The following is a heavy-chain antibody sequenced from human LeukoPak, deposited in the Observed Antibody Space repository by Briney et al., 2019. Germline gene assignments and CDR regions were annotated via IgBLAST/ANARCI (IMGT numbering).Heavy chain of an antibody. CDR1: GGSFSGYY. Sequence: PSETLSLTCAVYGGSFSGYYWSWIRQPPGKGLEWIGEINHSGSTNYNPSLKSRVTISVDTSKNQFSLRLSSVTAADTAVYYCARFNPVGAVVTRGPWSFDLWGRGTLVTVSS. CDR3: ARFNPVGAVVTRGPWSFDL. CDR2: INHSGST. D-gene: IGHD4-23*01. V-gene: IGHV4-34*01. J-gene: IGHJ2*01.